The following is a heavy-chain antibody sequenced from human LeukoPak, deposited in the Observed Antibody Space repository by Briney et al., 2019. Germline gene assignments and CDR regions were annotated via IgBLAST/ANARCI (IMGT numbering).Heavy chain of an antibody. D-gene: IGHD6-13*01. CDR1: GFTFSSYT. Sequence: TGGSLRLSCAASGFTFSSYTMNWVRQAPGKGLEWVSSISSSSSYIYYADSVKGRFTISRDNTKNSLYLQMNSLRAEDTAVYYCALSGYSSSWYNSWGQGTLVTVSS. CDR3: ALSGYSSSWYNS. V-gene: IGHV3-21*01. J-gene: IGHJ4*02. CDR2: ISSSSSYI.